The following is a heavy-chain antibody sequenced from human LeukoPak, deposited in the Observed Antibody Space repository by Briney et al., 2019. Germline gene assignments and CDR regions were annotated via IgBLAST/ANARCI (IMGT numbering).Heavy chain of an antibody. CDR3: AGTYYYDSSPTY. V-gene: IGHV4-59*08. CDR1: GGSISSYH. CDR2: IYYSGST. Sequence: SETLSLTCTVSGGSISSYHWSWIRQPPGKGLEWIGYIYYSGSTNYNPSLKSRVTISVDTSKNQFSLKLSSVTAADTAVYYCAGTYYYDSSPTYWGQGTLVTVSS. J-gene: IGHJ4*02. D-gene: IGHD3-22*01.